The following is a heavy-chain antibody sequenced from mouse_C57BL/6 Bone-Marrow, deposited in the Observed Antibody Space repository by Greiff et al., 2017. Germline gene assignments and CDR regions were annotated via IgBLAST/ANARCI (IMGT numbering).Heavy chain of an antibody. J-gene: IGHJ4*01. CDR1: GYTFTSYW. V-gene: IGHV1-52*01. Sequence: QVQLQQPGAELVRPGSSVKLSCKASGYTFTSYWMHWVKQRPIQGLEWIGNIDPSDSETHYNQKFKDKATLTVDKSSSTAYMQLSSLTSEDSAVYYCAREDDYDGYAMDYWGQGTSVTVSS. CDR3: AREDDYDGYAMDY. D-gene: IGHD2-4*01. CDR2: IDPSDSET.